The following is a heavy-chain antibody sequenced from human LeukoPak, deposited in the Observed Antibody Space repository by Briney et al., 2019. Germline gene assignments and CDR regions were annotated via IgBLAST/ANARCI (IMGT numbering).Heavy chain of an antibody. Sequence: PSETLSLTCAVYGGSFSGYYWGWIRQPPGKGLEGIGIINYSGDTHYNPSLKSRRTLSAETCKNKFSLRLRSITAADTAVYYCARLIRPPGNYPFDYWGQGTLVPVSS. V-gene: IGHV4-34*01. CDR2: INYSGDT. D-gene: IGHD3-16*01. CDR3: ARLIRPPGNYPFDY. CDR1: GGSFSGYY. J-gene: IGHJ4*02.